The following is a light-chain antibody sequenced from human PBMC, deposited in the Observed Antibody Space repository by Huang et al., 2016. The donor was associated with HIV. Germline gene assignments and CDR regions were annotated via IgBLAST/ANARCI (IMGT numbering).Light chain of an antibody. CDR2: DAS. CDR1: QGIFNY. Sequence: EIVLTQSPATLSLSPGESATLSCRTSQGIFNYLAWYQQRPGQAPRLLIYDASNRATGVSARFSGSGSGTDFALTISNLEPEDFAVYYCQQRSAWPRTFGQGTKLEI. CDR3: QQRSAWPRT. V-gene: IGKV3-11*01. J-gene: IGKJ2*01.